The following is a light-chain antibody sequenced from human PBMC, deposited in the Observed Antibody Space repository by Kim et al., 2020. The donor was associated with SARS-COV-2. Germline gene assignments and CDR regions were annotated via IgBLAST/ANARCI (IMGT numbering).Light chain of an antibody. CDR1: SFNIGAGHD. CDR2: NNS. V-gene: IGLV1-40*01. J-gene: IGLJ3*02. Sequence: QRVTISCTGSSFNIGAGHDVHWYQQLPGTAPKLLIHNNSHRPSGVSDRFSGSKSGTSASLAITGLQAEDEADYYCQSYDNSLSGWVFGGGTQLTVL. CDR3: QSYDNSLSGWV.